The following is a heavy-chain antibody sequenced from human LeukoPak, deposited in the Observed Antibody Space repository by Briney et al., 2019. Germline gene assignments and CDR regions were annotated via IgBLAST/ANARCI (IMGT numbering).Heavy chain of an antibody. D-gene: IGHD2-21*02. CDR1: GDSISSYY. V-gene: IGHV4-59*08. Sequence: PSETLSLTCTVSGDSISSYYWSWIRQPPGKGLEWIGYIYYSGSTNYNPSLKSRVTISVGTAKHQFSLKLSSVTAADTAVYYCARHKAYCGGDCYLDYWGQGTLVTVSS. CDR3: ARHKAYCGGDCYLDY. J-gene: IGHJ4*02. CDR2: IYYSGST.